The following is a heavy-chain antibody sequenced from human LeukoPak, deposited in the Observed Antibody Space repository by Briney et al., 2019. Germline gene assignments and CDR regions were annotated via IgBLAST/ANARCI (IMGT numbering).Heavy chain of an antibody. Sequence: PSETLSLTCTASGGSISSYYWSWIRQPPGKGLEWIGYIYYSGSTNYNPSLKSRVTISVDTSKNQFSLKLSSVTAADTAVYYCARATLWFGELLSGDYYYYYMDVWGKGTTVTVSS. CDR2: IYYSGST. CDR1: GGSISSYY. J-gene: IGHJ6*03. CDR3: ARATLWFGELLSGDYYYYYMDV. D-gene: IGHD3-10*01. V-gene: IGHV4-59*01.